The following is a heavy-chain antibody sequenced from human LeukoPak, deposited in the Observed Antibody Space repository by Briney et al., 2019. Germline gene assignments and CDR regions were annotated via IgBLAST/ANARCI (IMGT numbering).Heavy chain of an antibody. V-gene: IGHV1-46*01. CDR3: ARDSSFSYRVTTPPWFDP. Sequence: ASVKVSCKASGYTFTSYYMHWVRQAPGQGLEWMGIINPSGGSTSYAQKFQGRVTMTRDTSTSTVYMELSSLRSEDTAVYYCARDSSFSYRVTTPPWFDPWGQGTLVTVSS. D-gene: IGHD4-17*01. CDR1: GYTFTSYY. CDR2: INPSGGST. J-gene: IGHJ5*02.